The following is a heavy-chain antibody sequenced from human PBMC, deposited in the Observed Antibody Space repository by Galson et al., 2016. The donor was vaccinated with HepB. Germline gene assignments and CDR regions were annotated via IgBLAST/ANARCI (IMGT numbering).Heavy chain of an antibody. V-gene: IGHV3-23*01. CDR2: ISGGVGNT. D-gene: IGHD3-16*01. Sequence: SLRLSCAASGFTFRGYAMSWVRQPLGKGLEWVSGISGGVGNTYYADSVKGRFSISRDNSKSTLYLQLNSLRADDTAVYYCAGGTYHNWFDAWGQGTLVTVSS. CDR1: GFTFRGYA. J-gene: IGHJ5*02. CDR3: AGGTYHNWFDA.